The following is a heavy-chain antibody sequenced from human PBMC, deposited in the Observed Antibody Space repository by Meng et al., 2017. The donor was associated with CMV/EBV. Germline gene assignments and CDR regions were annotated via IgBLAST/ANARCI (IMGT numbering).Heavy chain of an antibody. CDR2: INPNSGGP. CDR3: ASSLYIVVVPAAIDAFDI. J-gene: IGHJ3*02. Sequence: VSVKVSCKASGYTFTGYYMHWVRQAPGQGLEWMGWINPNSGGPNYAQKFQGRVTMTRDTSISTAYMELSRLRSDDTAVYYCASSLYIVVVPAAIDAFDIWGQGTMVTVSS. CDR1: GYTFTGYY. D-gene: IGHD2-2*02. V-gene: IGHV1-2*02.